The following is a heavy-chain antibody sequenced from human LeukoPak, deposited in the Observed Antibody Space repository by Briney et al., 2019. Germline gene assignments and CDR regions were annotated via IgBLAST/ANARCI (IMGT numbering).Heavy chain of an antibody. J-gene: IGHJ4*02. Sequence: SETLSLTCTVSGGSISSTNFYWGWIRQPPGKGLEWIGSIYYSGSTYYNPSLTSRVTISVDTSKNQFSLRLSSVTAADTAVYYCARVAAATTNPRFDFWGQGTLVTVSS. V-gene: IGHV4-39*07. D-gene: IGHD1-1*01. CDR1: GGSISSTNFY. CDR3: ARVAAATTNPRFDF. CDR2: IYYSGST.